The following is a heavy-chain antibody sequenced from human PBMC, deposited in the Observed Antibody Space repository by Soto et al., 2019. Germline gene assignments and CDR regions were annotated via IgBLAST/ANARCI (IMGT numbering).Heavy chain of an antibody. Sequence: DVQLLESGGGLVQPGGSLRLSCAASGFIFSKYAMIWVRQAPGKGQEWVSGITGSGNTIEYAASVKGRFTISRDNSRNTEDLQMNSLRAEDTGMYYCAKDDISGDGLWLVSDWGQGTLVTVS. D-gene: IGHD2-21*02. CDR2: ITGSGNTI. CDR3: AKDDISGDGLWLVSD. CDR1: GFIFSKYA. J-gene: IGHJ4*02. V-gene: IGHV3-23*01.